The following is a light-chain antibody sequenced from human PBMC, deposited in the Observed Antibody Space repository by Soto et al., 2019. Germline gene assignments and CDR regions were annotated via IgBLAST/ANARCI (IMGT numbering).Light chain of an antibody. Sequence: DIQLTQSPYTLSASVGDRVTLTCRASQSISSWLPWYQQKPGKAPKLLIYDASSLESGVPSRFSGSGSGTEFTLTISSLQPDDFATYYCQQYNSYPSSTFGGGTKVDI. J-gene: IGKJ4*01. V-gene: IGKV1-5*01. CDR2: DAS. CDR1: QSISSW. CDR3: QQYNSYPSST.